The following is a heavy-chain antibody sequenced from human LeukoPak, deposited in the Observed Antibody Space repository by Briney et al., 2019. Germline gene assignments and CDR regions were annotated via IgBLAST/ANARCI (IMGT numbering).Heavy chain of an antibody. CDR3: ARLGGYCSRGSCLAFGS. CDR1: GFTVSSSY. Sequence: GGSLRLSCAASGFTVSSSYMTWVRQAPGKGLEWVSVIYSGGATYYADSVKGRFTISRDNSKNTLFLQMNSLRAEDTAVYYCARLGGYCSRGSCLAFGSWGQGTLVTVSS. J-gene: IGHJ4*02. V-gene: IGHV3-53*01. D-gene: IGHD2-15*01. CDR2: IYSGGAT.